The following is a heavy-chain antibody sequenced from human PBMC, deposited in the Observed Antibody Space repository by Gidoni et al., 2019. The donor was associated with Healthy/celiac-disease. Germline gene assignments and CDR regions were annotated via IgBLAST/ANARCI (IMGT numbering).Heavy chain of an antibody. J-gene: IGHJ5*02. V-gene: IGHV3-30*18. CDR1: GFTFSSYG. D-gene: IGHD3-3*01. CDR3: AKDAARYYDLLNWFDP. Sequence: QVQLVESGGGVVQPGRSLRLSCAASGFTFSSYGMHWVRQAPGKGLEWLAVISYDGSNKYYADSVKGRFTISRDNSKNTLYLQMNSLRAEDTAVYYCAKDAARYYDLLNWFDPWGQGTLVTVSS. CDR2: ISYDGSNK.